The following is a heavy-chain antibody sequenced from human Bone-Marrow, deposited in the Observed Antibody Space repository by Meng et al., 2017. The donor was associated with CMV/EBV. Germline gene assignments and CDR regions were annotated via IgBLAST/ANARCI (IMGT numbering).Heavy chain of an antibody. J-gene: IGHJ6*02. CDR2: IIPMFGST. V-gene: IGHV1-69*13. D-gene: IGHD3-22*01. CDR1: GGNFNNYA. Sequence: SVKVSCKASGGNFNNYAFSWVRQAPGQGLEWMGGIIPMFGSTNYAQNFKGRVTITADESTNTAYMELSSLRSEDTAVFYCARRTYYDSSGYPGHYYYGMDVWGQRTTVTVSS. CDR3: ARRTYYDSSGYPGHYYYGMDV.